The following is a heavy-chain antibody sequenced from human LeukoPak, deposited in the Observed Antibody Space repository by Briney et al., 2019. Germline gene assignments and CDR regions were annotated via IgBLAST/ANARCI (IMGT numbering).Heavy chain of an antibody. J-gene: IGHJ4*02. V-gene: IGHV4-39*07. D-gene: IGHD6-13*01. Sequence: PSETLSLTCTVSGGSISSSSYYWGWIRQPPGKGLEWIGSIYYSGSTYYNPSLKSRVTISVDTPKNQFSLKLSSVTAADTAVYYCARDGGAAARYYFDYWGQGTLVTVSS. CDR2: IYYSGST. CDR3: ARDGGAAARYYFDY. CDR1: GGSISSSSYY.